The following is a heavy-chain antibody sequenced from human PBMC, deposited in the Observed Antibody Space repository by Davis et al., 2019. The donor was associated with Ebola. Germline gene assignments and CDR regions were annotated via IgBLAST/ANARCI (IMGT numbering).Heavy chain of an antibody. J-gene: IGHJ5*02. CDR3: ARPIAVAPWGWFDP. CDR1: GYTFTGYY. V-gene: IGHV1-2*06. Sequence: ASVKVSCRASGYTFTGYYMHWVRQAPGQGLEWMGRINPNSGGTNHAQKFQGRVTMTRDTSISTAYMELSRLRSDDTAVYYCARPIAVAPWGWFDPWGQGTLVTVSS. D-gene: IGHD6-19*01. CDR2: INPNSGGT.